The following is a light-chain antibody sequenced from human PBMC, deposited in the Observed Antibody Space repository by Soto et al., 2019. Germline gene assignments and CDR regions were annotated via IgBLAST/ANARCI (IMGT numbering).Light chain of an antibody. Sequence: DIQMTQSPSTLSASVGDRVTITCRASQSISSWLAWDQQKPGKAPKLLIYDASSLESRVPSRFSGSGSGTEFTLTISSLQPDDFATYYRQQYNSYSFGQGTKVDIK. CDR3: QQYNSYS. CDR1: QSISSW. V-gene: IGKV1-5*01. J-gene: IGKJ1*01. CDR2: DAS.